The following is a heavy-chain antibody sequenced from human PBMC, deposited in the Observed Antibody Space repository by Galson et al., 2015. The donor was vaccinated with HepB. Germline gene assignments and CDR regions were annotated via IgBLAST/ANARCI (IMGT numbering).Heavy chain of an antibody. Sequence: SLRLSCAASGFTFSSYGMHWVRQAPGKGLEWVAVIWYDGSNKYYADSVKGRFTISRDNSKNTLYLQMNGLRAEDTAVYYCARDSEGGSYSSYAWLWGQGTLVTVSS. J-gene: IGHJ4*02. CDR2: IWYDGSNK. V-gene: IGHV3-33*01. CDR1: GFTFSSYG. D-gene: IGHD1-26*01. CDR3: ARDSEGGSYSSYAWL.